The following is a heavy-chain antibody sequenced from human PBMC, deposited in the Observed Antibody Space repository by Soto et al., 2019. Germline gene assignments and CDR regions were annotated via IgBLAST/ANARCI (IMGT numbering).Heavy chain of an antibody. J-gene: IGHJ4*02. V-gene: IGHV3-33*01. CDR1: GFTFSSYG. Sequence: GGSLRLSCAASGFTFSSYGMHWVRQAPGKGLEWVAVIWYDGSNKYYADSVKGRFTISRDNSKNTLYLQMNSLRAEDTAVYYCARDHYDSSGYRLFDYWGQGTLVTVSS. CDR2: IWYDGSNK. D-gene: IGHD3-22*01. CDR3: ARDHYDSSGYRLFDY.